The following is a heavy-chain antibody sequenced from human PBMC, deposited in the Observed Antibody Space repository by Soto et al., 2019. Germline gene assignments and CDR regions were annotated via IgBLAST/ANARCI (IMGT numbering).Heavy chain of an antibody. J-gene: IGHJ3*02. Sequence: GGSLRLSCAASGFTFSSYGMHWVRQAPGKGLEWVAVIWDDGSNKYYADSVKGRFTISRDNSKNTLYLQMNSLRAEDTAVYYCARDSRITMVRGVIITDDAFDIWGQGTMVTVSS. CDR3: ARDSRITMVRGVIITDDAFDI. CDR1: GFTFSSYG. CDR2: IWDDGSNK. D-gene: IGHD3-10*01. V-gene: IGHV3-33*01.